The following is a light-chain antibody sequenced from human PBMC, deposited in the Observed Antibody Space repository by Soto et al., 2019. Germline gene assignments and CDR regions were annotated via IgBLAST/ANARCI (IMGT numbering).Light chain of an antibody. J-gene: IGKJ1*01. V-gene: IGKV3-20*01. CDR2: GAS. Sequence: EIVLTQSPGTLSLSPGERATLSCRASQSVSSSYLAWYQQKPGQAPRLIIYGASSRATGIPDRFSGSGSGTDCTLTISRLEPEDFAVYYCQQYGSSPRTLGQGTKVDIK. CDR1: QSVSSSY. CDR3: QQYGSSPRT.